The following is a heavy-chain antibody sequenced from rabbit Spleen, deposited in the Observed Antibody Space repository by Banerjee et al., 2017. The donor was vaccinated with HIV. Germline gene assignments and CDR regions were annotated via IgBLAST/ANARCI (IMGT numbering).Heavy chain of an antibody. J-gene: IGHJ4*01. Sequence: QEQLVESGGGLVQPGGSLKLSCKASGFDFSDYGVSWVRQTPGKGLEWIGCIYTGNSKTYYANWAKGRFTISKTSSTTVTLQMTSLTAADTATYFCARNYAGYGDFGYAAMWGPGTLVTVS. CDR2: IYTGNSKT. D-gene: IGHD7-1*01. V-gene: IGHV1S45*01. CDR3: ARNYAGYGDFGYAAM. CDR1: GFDFSDYG.